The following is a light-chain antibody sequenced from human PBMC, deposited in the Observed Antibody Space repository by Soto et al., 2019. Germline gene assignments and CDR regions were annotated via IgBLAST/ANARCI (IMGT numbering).Light chain of an antibody. J-gene: IGLJ1*01. V-gene: IGLV2-23*02. CDR1: SSDVGSYNL. Sequence: QSVLTQPASVSGSPGQSITISCTGTSSDVGSYNLVSWYQQHPGKAPKLMIYGVSKRPSGVSNRFSGSKSGNTASLTISGLQAEDEADYYCCSYAGSSTFLYVFGTGDQGHRP. CDR2: GVS. CDR3: CSYAGSSTFLYV.